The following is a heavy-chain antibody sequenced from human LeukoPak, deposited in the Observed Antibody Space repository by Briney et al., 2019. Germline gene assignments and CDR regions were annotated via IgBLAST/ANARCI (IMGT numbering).Heavy chain of an antibody. CDR1: GGSISSYY. J-gene: IGHJ4*02. V-gene: IGHV4-59*01. CDR2: IYYSGST. Sequence: PSETLSLTCAVSGGSISSYYWSWIRQPPGKGLEWIGYIYYSGSTNYNPSLKSRVTISVDTSKNQFSLKLSSVTAADTAVYYCAAAYDSSGYPFDYWGQGTLVTVSS. D-gene: IGHD3-22*01. CDR3: AAAYDSSGYPFDY.